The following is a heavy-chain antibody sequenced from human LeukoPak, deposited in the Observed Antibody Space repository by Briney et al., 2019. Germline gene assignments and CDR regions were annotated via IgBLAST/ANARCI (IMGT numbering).Heavy chain of an antibody. J-gene: IGHJ4*02. CDR2: VNYSVST. Sequence: PSETLSLTSTVPGDSISNYNWSWVRQPPGKGLEWIGYVNYSVSTNYYASRRSRIIRSVATSKMQFSLKLSSVTAADTAVYYCARELRDQHAYYLDSWGQGTLVTVSS. CDR1: GDSISNYN. CDR3: ARELRDQHAYYLDS. V-gene: IGHV4-59*01. D-gene: IGHD5-24*01.